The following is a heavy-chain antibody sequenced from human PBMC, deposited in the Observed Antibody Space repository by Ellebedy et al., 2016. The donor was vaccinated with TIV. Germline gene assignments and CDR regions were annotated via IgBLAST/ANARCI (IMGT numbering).Heavy chain of an antibody. Sequence: AASVKVSCKASGYTFTSYAMHWARQAPGQRLEWMGWINAGNGNTKYSQKFQGRVTITRDTSASTAYMELSSLRSEDTAVYFCASGGLSSSWYEYYVMDVWGQGTTVTVSS. V-gene: IGHV1-3*01. D-gene: IGHD6-13*01. CDR3: ASGGLSSSWYEYYVMDV. CDR1: GYTFTSYA. J-gene: IGHJ6*02. CDR2: INAGNGNT.